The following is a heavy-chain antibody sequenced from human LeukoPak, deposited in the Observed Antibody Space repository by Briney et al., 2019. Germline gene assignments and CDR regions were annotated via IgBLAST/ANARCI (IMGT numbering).Heavy chain of an antibody. D-gene: IGHD6-13*01. CDR1: GFTFSSYE. V-gene: IGHV3-48*03. J-gene: IGHJ4*02. CDR3: ARDVAAAGSPLPEDY. Sequence: GGSLRLSCAASGFTFSSYEMNWVRQAPGKGLEWVSYISSSGSSIYYADSVKGRLTISRDNAKNSLYLQMNSLRAEDTAVYYCARDVAAAGSPLPEDYWGQGTLVTVSS. CDR2: ISSSGSSI.